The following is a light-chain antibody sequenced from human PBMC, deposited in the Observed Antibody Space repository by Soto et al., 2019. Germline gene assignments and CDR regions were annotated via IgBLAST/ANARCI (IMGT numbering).Light chain of an antibody. CDR1: QSVSSSY. J-gene: IGKJ5*01. Sequence: EIVLTQSPGTLSLSPGERATLSCRASQSVSSSYLAWYQQKPGKAPRLLIFGASSRATGIPDRFSGSGSGTDFTLTINRVAPEDFAVYYCQQYVSLPITFGHGTRLEIK. CDR2: GAS. V-gene: IGKV3-20*01. CDR3: QQYVSLPIT.